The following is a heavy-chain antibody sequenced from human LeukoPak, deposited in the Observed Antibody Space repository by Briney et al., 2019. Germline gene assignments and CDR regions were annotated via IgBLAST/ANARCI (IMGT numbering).Heavy chain of an antibody. CDR1: GFTFSSYS. Sequence: PGGSLRLSCAASGFTFSSYSMNWVRQAPGKGLEWVSYISSSSSTIYYADSVKGRFTISRDNAKNSLYLQMNILRADDTAVYYCARGGIAAAGKGRGYYYYYYMDVWGKGTTVTVSS. CDR3: ARGGIAAAGKGRGYYYYYYMDV. D-gene: IGHD6-13*01. CDR2: ISSSSSTI. V-gene: IGHV3-48*04. J-gene: IGHJ6*03.